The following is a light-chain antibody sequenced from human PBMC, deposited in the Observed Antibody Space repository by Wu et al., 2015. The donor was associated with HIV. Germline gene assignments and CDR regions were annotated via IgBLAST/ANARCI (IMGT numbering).Light chain of an antibody. CDR1: QNIGPN. CDR2: DAF. V-gene: IGKV3-11*01. CDR3: QQRSNWTT. J-gene: IGKJ5*01. Sequence: EIVLTQSPDTLSLSPGERATLSCRASQNIGPNLAWYQQKPGQAPRLLIYDAFYRASGVPTRFSGSGSGTDFTLTISSLEPEDFAVYYCQQRSNWTTFGQGTRLEIK.